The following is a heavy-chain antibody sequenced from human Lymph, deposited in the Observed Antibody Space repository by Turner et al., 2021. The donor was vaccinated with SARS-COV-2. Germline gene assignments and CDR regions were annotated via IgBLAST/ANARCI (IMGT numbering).Heavy chain of an antibody. Sequence: EVQLVEYGGGVVQPGGSLRLSCAAAGFTFEDYAMHWVRQAPGKGLEWVSLISGDGGGTYYADSVKGRFTISRDNSNNSLSLQMNSLRAEVTALYYCAKDPGYCSGGSCYSRTYFDFWGQGTLVTVSA. CDR2: ISGDGGGT. CDR1: GFTFEDYA. D-gene: IGHD2-15*01. J-gene: IGHJ4*02. V-gene: IGHV3-43*02. CDR3: AKDPGYCSGGSCYSRTYFDF.